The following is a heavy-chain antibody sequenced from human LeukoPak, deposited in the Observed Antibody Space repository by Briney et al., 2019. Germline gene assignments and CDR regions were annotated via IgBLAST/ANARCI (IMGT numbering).Heavy chain of an antibody. CDR2: IVPIFGTA. CDR1: GGTFSSYA. J-gene: IGHJ4*02. D-gene: IGHD2-2*01. V-gene: IGHV1-69*05. CDR3: ARGGIVVVPAAMWVALDY. Sequence: SVKVSCKASGGTFSSYAISWVRQAPGQGLEWMGRIVPIFGTANYAQKFQGRVTITTDESTSTAYMELSSLRSEDTAVYYCARGGIVVVPAAMWVALDYWGQGTLVTVSS.